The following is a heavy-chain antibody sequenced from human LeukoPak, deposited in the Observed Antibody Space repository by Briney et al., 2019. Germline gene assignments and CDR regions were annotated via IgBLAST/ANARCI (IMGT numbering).Heavy chain of an antibody. J-gene: IGHJ4*02. D-gene: IGHD1-26*01. CDR3: ARVGSGSYSYYFDS. CDR2: SYYRSKWYH. V-gene: IGHV6-1*01. Sequence: SQTLSLTCAISGDSVSSSSAAWNWIRQSPSGGLEWLGRSYYRSKWYHDYAPSVRSRITFNPDTSKNEFSLHLSSVTPEDTGVYYCARVGSGSYSYYFDSWGQGTLVTVSS. CDR1: GDSVSSSSAA.